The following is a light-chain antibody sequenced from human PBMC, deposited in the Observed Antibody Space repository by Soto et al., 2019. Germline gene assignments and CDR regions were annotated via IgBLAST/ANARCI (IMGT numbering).Light chain of an antibody. V-gene: IGLV2-8*01. J-gene: IGLJ1*01. Sequence: QSVLTQLPSASGSPGQSVTISCTGTSSDVGGYNYVSWYQQHPGKAPKLVISEVSQRPSGVPDRFSGSMSGNTASLTVSGLQAEDEADYYCCSYAGSTSYVFGTGTKVTVL. CDR3: CSYAGSTSYV. CDR1: SSDVGGYNY. CDR2: EVS.